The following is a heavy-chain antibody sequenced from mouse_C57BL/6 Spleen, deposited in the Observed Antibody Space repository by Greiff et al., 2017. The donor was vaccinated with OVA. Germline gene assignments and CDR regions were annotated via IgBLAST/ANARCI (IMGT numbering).Heavy chain of an antibody. V-gene: IGHV5-4*01. Sequence: DVQLVESGGGLVKPGGSLKLSCAASGFTFSSYAMSWVRQTPEKRLEWVATISDGGSYTYYPDNVKGRFTISRDNAKNNLYLQMSHLKSEDTAMYYCARAEGPIYYYGSSYDWYFDVWGTGTTVTVSS. CDR1: GFTFSSYA. CDR2: ISDGGSYT. J-gene: IGHJ1*03. CDR3: ARAEGPIYYYGSSYDWYFDV. D-gene: IGHD1-1*01.